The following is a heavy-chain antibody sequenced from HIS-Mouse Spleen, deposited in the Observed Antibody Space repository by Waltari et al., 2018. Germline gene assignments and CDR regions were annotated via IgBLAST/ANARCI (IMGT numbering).Heavy chain of an antibody. J-gene: IGHJ4*02. D-gene: IGHD6-13*01. Sequence: EVQLVESGGGLVQPGGSLRLSCAASGFTFSTDWTSWVRHAPGKGLEWVANIKQDGSEKYYVDSVKGRFTISRDNAKNSLYLQMNSLRAEDTAVYYCARGYSSSWYDYWGQGTLVTVSS. CDR1: GFTFSTDW. CDR2: IKQDGSEK. V-gene: IGHV3-7*01. CDR3: ARGYSSSWYDY.